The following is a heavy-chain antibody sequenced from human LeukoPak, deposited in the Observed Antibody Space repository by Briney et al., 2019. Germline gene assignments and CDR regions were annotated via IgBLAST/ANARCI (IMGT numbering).Heavy chain of an antibody. V-gene: IGHV3-23*01. CDR2: ISVSGVNT. D-gene: IGHD5-12*01. CDR3: AKGRGAPYYFDY. CDR1: GFPFISYA. J-gene: IGHJ4*02. Sequence: PGGSLPLSCAASGFPFISYAMSWVRQAPGKGLEWVSYISVSGVNTYYADSVKGRFTISRDNSKNTLYLQMNGLRAEDTAVYYCAKGRGAPYYFDYWGQGTLVTVSS.